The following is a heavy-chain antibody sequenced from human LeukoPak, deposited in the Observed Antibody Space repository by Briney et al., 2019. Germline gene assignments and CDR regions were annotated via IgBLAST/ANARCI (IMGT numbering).Heavy chain of an antibody. Sequence: GGSLRLSCEVPGLPFSNYDMNWVRQAPGKGLEWVSHIDETGSVKHYADSVTGRFTISRDNGRNLVFLQMNSLRAEDTAVYFCAREEVRHCSSSSCQFDYWGQGTLVTVSS. CDR2: IDETGSVK. J-gene: IGHJ4*02. V-gene: IGHV3-48*03. CDR1: GLPFSNYD. CDR3: AREEVRHCSSSSCQFDY. D-gene: IGHD2-15*01.